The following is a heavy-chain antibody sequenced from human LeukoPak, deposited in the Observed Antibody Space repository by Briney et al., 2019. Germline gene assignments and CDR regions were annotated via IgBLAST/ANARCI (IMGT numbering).Heavy chain of an antibody. CDR3: ASIYSSGYETDY. V-gene: IGHV1-2*02. D-gene: IGHD3-22*01. CDR2: INPDSGGK. Sequence: GASVKVSCKASGYTFTGYYMHWVRQAPGQGVERMGWINPDSGGKNYAQKFQGRVTIPSDTSISTAYMERSRLRSDDTAVYYGASIYSSGYETDYWGQGTLVTVSS. CDR1: GYTFTGYY. J-gene: IGHJ4*02.